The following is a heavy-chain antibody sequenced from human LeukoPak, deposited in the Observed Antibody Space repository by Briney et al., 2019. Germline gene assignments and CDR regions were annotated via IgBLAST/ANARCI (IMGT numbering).Heavy chain of an antibody. CDR3: ARRAAAWNSYYFDY. D-gene: IGHD6-13*01. V-gene: IGHV5-51*01. CDR2: IYPGDSDT. J-gene: IGHJ4*02. Sequence: GESLKISCKGSGYGFTSYWIGWVRQMPGKGLEWMGIIYPGDSDTRYSSSFQGQVTISADKSISTAYLQWSSLKASDTAMYYCARRAAAWNSYYFDYWGQGTLVTVSS. CDR1: GYGFTSYW.